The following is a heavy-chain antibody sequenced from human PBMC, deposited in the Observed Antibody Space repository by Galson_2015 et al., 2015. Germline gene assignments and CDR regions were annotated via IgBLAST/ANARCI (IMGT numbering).Heavy chain of an antibody. V-gene: IGHV3-23*01. Sequence: SLRLSCAASGFTFSDYAMSWVRLAPGKGLEWVSTIGGDDSGHSTFYTGSVNGRFTISRDNSKNTFFLQMDSLRAEDTAIYYCAKGGEERRFGMDVWGQGTTVAVSS. CDR1: GFTFSDYA. CDR2: IGGDDSGHST. D-gene: IGHD1-1*01. J-gene: IGHJ6*02. CDR3: AKGGEERRFGMDV.